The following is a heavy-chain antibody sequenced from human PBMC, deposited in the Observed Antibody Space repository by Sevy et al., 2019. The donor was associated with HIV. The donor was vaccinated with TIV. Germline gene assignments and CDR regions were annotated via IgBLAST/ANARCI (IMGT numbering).Heavy chain of an antibody. J-gene: IGHJ4*02. CDR3: ARNTDSSGFPYYFDY. CDR2: IYPGDSDT. V-gene: IGHV5-51*01. CDR1: GYSFTSYW. D-gene: IGHD3-22*01. Sequence: GESLKISCKGSGYSFTSYWIGWVRQMPGKGLEWMGIIYPGDSDTRYSPSFQGQVTISADKSTSTAYLQWSSRKASDTAMYYCARNTDSSGFPYYFDYWGQGTLVTVSS.